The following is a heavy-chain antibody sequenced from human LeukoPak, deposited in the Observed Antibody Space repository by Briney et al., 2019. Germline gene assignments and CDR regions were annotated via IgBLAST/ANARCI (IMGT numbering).Heavy chain of an antibody. V-gene: IGHV1-2*02. CDR2: INPNSGGK. J-gene: IGHJ4*02. CDR3: ATPSGQWPKLPRTPLDY. D-gene: IGHD6-19*01. Sequence: ASVKVSCKASGYTFTGYYMHWVRQAPGQGLEWMEWINPNSGGKNYAQKFQGRVTMTRDTSISTAYMELSRLRSDDTAVYYCATPSGQWPKLPRTPLDYWGQGTLVTVSS. CDR1: GYTFTGYY.